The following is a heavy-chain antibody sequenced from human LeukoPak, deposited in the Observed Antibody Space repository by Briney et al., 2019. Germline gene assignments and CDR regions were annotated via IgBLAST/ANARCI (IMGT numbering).Heavy chain of an antibody. J-gene: IGHJ4*02. Sequence: GGSLRLSCAASGFTFSSYWMSWVRQAPGKGLEWVANIKQGGSEKYYVDSVKGRFTISRDNAKNSLYLQMNSLRAEDTAVYYCARDGASRYSYGLYYFDYWGQGTLVTVSS. CDR3: ARDGASRYSYGLYYFDY. CDR1: GFTFSSYW. D-gene: IGHD5-18*01. V-gene: IGHV3-7*03. CDR2: IKQGGSEK.